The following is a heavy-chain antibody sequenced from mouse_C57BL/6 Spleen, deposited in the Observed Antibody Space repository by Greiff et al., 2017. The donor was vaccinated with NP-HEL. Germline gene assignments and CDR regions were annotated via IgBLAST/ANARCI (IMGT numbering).Heavy chain of an antibody. CDR2: IDPSDSYT. Sequence: VQLQQSGAELVKPGASVKLSCKASGYTFTSYWMQWVKQRPGQGLEWIGEIDPSDSYTNYNQKFKGKATLTVDTSSSTAYMQLSSLTSEDSAVYYSARYDYGRGSYFDYWGQGTTLTVSS. CDR3: ARYDYGRGSYFDY. CDR1: GYTFTSYW. J-gene: IGHJ2*01. D-gene: IGHD2-4*01. V-gene: IGHV1-50*01.